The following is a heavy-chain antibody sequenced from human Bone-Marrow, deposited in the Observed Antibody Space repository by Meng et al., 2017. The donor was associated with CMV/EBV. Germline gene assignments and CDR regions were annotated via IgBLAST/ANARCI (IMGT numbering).Heavy chain of an antibody. J-gene: IGHJ4*02. CDR1: GGSISSSNW. Sequence: GSLRLSCAVSGGSISSSNWWSWVRQPPGKGLEWIGEIYHSGSTNYNPSLKSRVTISVDKSKNQFSLKLSSVTAADTAVYYCARVPYSSSWGYFDYWGQGTLVTVSS. D-gene: IGHD6-13*01. CDR3: ARVPYSSSWGYFDY. CDR2: IYHSGST. V-gene: IGHV4-4*02.